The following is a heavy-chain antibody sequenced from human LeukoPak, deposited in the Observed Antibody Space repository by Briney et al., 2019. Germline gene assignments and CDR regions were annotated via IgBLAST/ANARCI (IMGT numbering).Heavy chain of an antibody. Sequence: GASVKVSCKASGYTFTSYGISWVRQAPGQGLEWMGRISAYNGNTNYAQKLQGRVTMTTDTSTSTAYMELRSLRSDDTAVYYCARDGNSRQWLVNYYYGMDVWGQGTTVTVSS. J-gene: IGHJ6*02. CDR1: GYTFTSYG. CDR2: ISAYNGNT. D-gene: IGHD6-19*01. CDR3: ARDGNSRQWLVNYYYGMDV. V-gene: IGHV1-18*01.